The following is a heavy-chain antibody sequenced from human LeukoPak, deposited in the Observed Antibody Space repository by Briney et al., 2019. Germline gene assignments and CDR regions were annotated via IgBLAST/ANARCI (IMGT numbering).Heavy chain of an antibody. D-gene: IGHD1-1*01. CDR3: ARARTYWNPRAFDI. V-gene: IGHV4-34*01. CDR2: INHSGST. J-gene: IGHJ3*02. CDR1: GGSFSDYY. Sequence: SETLSLTCAVYGGSFSDYYWSWIRQPPGKGLEWIGEINHSGSTNYNPSLKSRVTISVDTSKNQFSLKLSSVTAADTAVYYCARARTYWNPRAFDIWGQGTMVTVSS.